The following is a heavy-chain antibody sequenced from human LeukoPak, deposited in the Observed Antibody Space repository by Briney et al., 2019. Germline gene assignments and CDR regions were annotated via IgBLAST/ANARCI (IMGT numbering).Heavy chain of an antibody. CDR3: AKTNWNDGEGFDY. V-gene: IGHV3-23*01. CDR2: ISGSGGST. D-gene: IGHD1-20*01. J-gene: IGHJ4*02. CDR1: GFTFSSYA. Sequence: GGSLRLSCAASGFTFSSYAMSWVRQAPGKGLEWVSAISGSGGSTYYADSVKGRFTISRDNSKNTLYLQMNSLRAEDMAVYYCAKTNWNDGEGFDYWGQGTLVTVSS.